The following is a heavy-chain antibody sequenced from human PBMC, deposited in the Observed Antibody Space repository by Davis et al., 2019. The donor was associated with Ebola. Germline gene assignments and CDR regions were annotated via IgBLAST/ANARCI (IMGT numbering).Heavy chain of an antibody. Sequence: GPTLVKPTQTLTLTCSFSGFSLNNRGEGVGWIRQPPGKALEWVALIYWDDHKRYSPALKSRLTITKDTSKDQVVLTLTNMDPVDTATYYCARIPKYYDFWSGYYTYYYYGMDVWGQGTTVTVSS. V-gene: IGHV2-5*02. D-gene: IGHD3-3*01. CDR3: ARIPKYYDFWSGYYTYYYYGMDV. J-gene: IGHJ6*02. CDR2: IYWDDHK. CDR1: GFSLNNRGEG.